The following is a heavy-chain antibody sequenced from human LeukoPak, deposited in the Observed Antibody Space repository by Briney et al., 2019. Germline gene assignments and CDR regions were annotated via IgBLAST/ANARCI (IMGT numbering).Heavy chain of an antibody. D-gene: IGHD5-24*01. CDR2: ISSSGSTI. CDR1: GCTFSDYN. Sequence: PGGALRLSCAASGCTFSDYNMSWIRQAPRKGLGRVWYISSSGSTIYYAYSVKSRFTISRDNAKNSLYLQMNSLRAGDTAVYYCARETRWLQLPDWFDRWGQGTLVTVSS. V-gene: IGHV3-11*04. J-gene: IGHJ5*02. CDR3: ARETRWLQLPDWFDR.